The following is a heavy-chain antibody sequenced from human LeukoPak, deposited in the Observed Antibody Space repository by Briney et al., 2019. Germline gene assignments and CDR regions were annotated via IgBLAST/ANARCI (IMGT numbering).Heavy chain of an antibody. CDR2: INHSGST. CDR1: GGSFSGYY. D-gene: IGHD3-22*01. CDR3: ARAKKEYYYDSSGYHVTVNWFDP. V-gene: IGHV4-34*01. J-gene: IGHJ5*02. Sequence: PSETLSLTCAVYGGSFSGYYWSWIRQPPGKGLEWIGEINHSGSTNYNPSLKSRFTISVDTSKNQFSLKLSSVTAADTAVYYCARAKKEYYYDSSGYHVTVNWFDPWGQGTLVTVSS.